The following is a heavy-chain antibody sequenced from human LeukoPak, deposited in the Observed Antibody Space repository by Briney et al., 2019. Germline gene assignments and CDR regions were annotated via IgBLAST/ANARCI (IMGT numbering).Heavy chain of an antibody. CDR2: ISTSSSYI. CDR3: ARGSENYLGGLDY. J-gene: IGHJ4*02. CDR1: GFTFGDYA. D-gene: IGHD3-10*01. Sequence: GGSLRLSCTASGFTFGDYAMSWVRQAPGKGLEWVSSISTSSSYIYYADSVKGRFTISRDNAKNSLFLQMNSLRAEDTAVYYCARGSENYLGGLDYWGQGTQVTVSS. V-gene: IGHV3-21*01.